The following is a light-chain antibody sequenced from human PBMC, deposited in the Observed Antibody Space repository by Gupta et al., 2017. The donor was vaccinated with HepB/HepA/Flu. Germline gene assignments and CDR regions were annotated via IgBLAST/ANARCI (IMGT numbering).Light chain of an antibody. Sequence: DIQMTQSTSSLSASVGDRVTITCRASQSINYYLNWYQQKPGKAPKLLIYATSNSQSGVPSRFGGSGSATDFTLTISSLQPEDFATYYCQQSYTNLLTFGGGTKV. V-gene: IGKV1-39*01. CDR2: ATS. CDR3: QQSYTNLLT. CDR1: QSINYY. J-gene: IGKJ4*01.